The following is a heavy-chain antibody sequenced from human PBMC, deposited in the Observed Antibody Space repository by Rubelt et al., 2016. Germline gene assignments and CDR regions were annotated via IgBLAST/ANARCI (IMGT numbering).Heavy chain of an antibody. CDR3: TRVLGYSIDY. D-gene: IGHD5-18*01. CDR1: GFTFGDYA. Sequence: EVQLVESGGGLVQPGRSLRLTCTASGFTFGDYAMSWVRQAPGKGLEWVGLIRSKAYGGTTEYAASVKGTFTISRDDSKSIVYLQMNSLKAADTVVYYCTRVLGYSIDYWGQGTLVTVSS. CDR2: IRSKAYGGTT. V-gene: IGHV3-49*04. J-gene: IGHJ4*02.